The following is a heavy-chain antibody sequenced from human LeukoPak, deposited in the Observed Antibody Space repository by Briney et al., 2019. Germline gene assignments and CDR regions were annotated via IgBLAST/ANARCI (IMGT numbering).Heavy chain of an antibody. CDR2: INHSGST. Sequence: SETLSLTCAVYGGSFSGYYWSWIRQPPGKGLEWIGEINHSGSTNYNPSLKSRVTISVDTPKNQFSLKLSSVTAADTAVYYCARSRYYDFWSGYLDYWGQGTLVAVSS. CDR3: ARSRYYDFWSGYLDY. D-gene: IGHD3-3*01. J-gene: IGHJ4*02. CDR1: GGSFSGYY. V-gene: IGHV4-34*01.